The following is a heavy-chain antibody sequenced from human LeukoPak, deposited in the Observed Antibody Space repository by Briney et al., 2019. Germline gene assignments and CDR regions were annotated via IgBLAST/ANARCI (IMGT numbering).Heavy chain of an antibody. D-gene: IGHD6-13*01. J-gene: IGHJ5*02. Sequence: SETLSLTCTVSGASISSDHWSWIRQPPGKGLEWIGYISYSGSTNFHPSLKSRVTISVDTSKNEFSLKLSSVTAADTAVYYCARAYHSSWYLNWFDPWGQGTLVTVSS. CDR1: GASISSDH. V-gene: IGHV4-59*08. CDR3: ARAYHSSWYLNWFDP. CDR2: ISYSGST.